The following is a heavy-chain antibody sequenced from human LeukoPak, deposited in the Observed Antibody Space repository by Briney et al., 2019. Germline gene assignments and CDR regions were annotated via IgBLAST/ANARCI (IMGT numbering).Heavy chain of an antibody. J-gene: IGHJ4*02. CDR3: ARGFGYYYGSGIERRLDY. D-gene: IGHD3-10*01. CDR2: IYHSGST. V-gene: IGHV4-38-2*02. Sequence: SETLSLTCTVSGYSISSGYYWGWIRQPPGKGLEWIGSIYHSGSTNYNPSLKSRVTISVDTSKNQFSLKLSSVTAADTAVYYCARGFGYYYGSGIERRLDYWGQGTLVTVSS. CDR1: GYSISSGYY.